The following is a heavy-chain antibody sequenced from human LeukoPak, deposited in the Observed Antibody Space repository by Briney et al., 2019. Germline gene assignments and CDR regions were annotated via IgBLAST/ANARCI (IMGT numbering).Heavy chain of an antibody. J-gene: IGHJ4*02. CDR3: ARWTYHGSGSYYLGIDY. V-gene: IGHV5-51*01. CDR2: IYPGDSDT. D-gene: IGHD3-10*01. CDR1: GYSFTSYW. Sequence: GESMKISCKGSGYSFTSYWIGWVRQMPGKGLEWMGIIYPGDSDTRYSPSFQGQVTISADKSISTAYLQWSSLKASDTAMYYCARWTYHGSGSYYLGIDYWGQGTLVTVSS.